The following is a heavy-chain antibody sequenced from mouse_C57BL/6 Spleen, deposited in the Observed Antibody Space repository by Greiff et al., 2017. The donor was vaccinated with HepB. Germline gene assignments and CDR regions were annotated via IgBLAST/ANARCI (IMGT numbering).Heavy chain of an antibody. CDR3: ASRDSNSYYFDY. CDR1: GFNIKDYY. J-gene: IGHJ2*01. V-gene: IGHV14-2*01. CDR2: IDPEDGET. Sequence: VQLQQSGAELVKPGASVKLSCTASGFNIKDYYMHWVKQRTEQGLEWIGRIDPEDGETNYAPKFQGKATITADTSSNTAYLQLSSLTSEDTAVYYCASRDSNSYYFDYWGQGTTLTVSS. D-gene: IGHD2-5*01.